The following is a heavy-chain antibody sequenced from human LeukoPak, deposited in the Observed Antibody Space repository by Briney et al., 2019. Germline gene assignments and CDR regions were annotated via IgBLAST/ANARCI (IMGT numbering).Heavy chain of an antibody. D-gene: IGHD3-9*01. CDR3: ARGKEAPDILTGYPHAPFDY. V-gene: IGHV4-34*01. CDR1: GGSFSGYY. J-gene: IGHJ4*02. Sequence: SETLSLTCAVYGGSFSGYYWSWICQPPGKGLEWIGEINHSGSTNYNPSLKSRVTISVDTSKNQFSLKLSSVTAADTAVYYCARGKEAPDILTGYPHAPFDYWGQGTLVTVSS. CDR2: INHSGST.